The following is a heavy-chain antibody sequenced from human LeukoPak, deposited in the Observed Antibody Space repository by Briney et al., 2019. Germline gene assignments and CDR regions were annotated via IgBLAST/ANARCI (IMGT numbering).Heavy chain of an antibody. CDR2: ISYDGSNK. V-gene: IGHV3-30-3*01. CDR3: ARDAIPREWFGELLDY. J-gene: IGHJ4*02. CDR1: GFTFSSYA. Sequence: GRSLRLSCAASGFTFSSYAMHWVRQAPGKGLEWVAVISYDGSNKYYADSVKGRFTISRDNSKNTLYLQMNSLRAEDTAVYYCARDAIPREWFGELLDYWGQGTLVTVSS. D-gene: IGHD3-10*01.